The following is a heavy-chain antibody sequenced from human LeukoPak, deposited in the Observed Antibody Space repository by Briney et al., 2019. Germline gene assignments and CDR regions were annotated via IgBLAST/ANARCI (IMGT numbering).Heavy chain of an antibody. CDR1: GFTFSSYW. CDR3: ARRGLRSRPGKSYYGMDV. D-gene: IGHD3-3*01. V-gene: IGHV3-7*01. J-gene: IGHJ6*02. CDR2: IKHDGSEI. Sequence: PGGSLRLSCAASGFTFSSYWMSWVRQAPGKGLEWVANIKHDGSEIYYVDSVKGRFTISRDKADNSLYLQMDSLRVEDTAVYYCARRGLRSRPGKSYYGMDVWGQGTTVTVSS.